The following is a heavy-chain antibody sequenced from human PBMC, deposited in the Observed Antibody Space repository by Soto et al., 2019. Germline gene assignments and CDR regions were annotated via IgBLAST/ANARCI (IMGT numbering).Heavy chain of an antibody. CDR3: ARNVFTSWHNWFDP. CDR2: TYYRSKWYN. V-gene: IGHV6-1*01. D-gene: IGHD2-2*01. J-gene: IGHJ5*02. CDR1: GDSVSSNTAA. Sequence: SQTLSLTCAISGDSVSSNTAAWTWIRQSPSRGLEWLGRTYYRSKWYNEYAVAVKSRITINPATSKNQFSLQLNSVTPEDTAVYYCARNVFTSWHNWFDPWGQGTLVTVSS.